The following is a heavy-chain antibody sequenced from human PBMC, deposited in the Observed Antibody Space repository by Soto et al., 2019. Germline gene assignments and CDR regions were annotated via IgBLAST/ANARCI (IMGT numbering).Heavy chain of an antibody. V-gene: IGHV3-23*01. Sequence: XGSLRLSCAASGFNFSNYAMSWVRQAPGRGLEWVSLISATGSGTYYADSVKGRFTISRDNSHNTLYLQVHSLTAEDTAVYYCAKDRRAGGNSAFYFDFWGQGDQVTVSS. CDR3: AKDRRAGGNSAFYFDF. D-gene: IGHD3-16*01. CDR2: ISATGSGT. J-gene: IGHJ4*02. CDR1: GFNFSNYA.